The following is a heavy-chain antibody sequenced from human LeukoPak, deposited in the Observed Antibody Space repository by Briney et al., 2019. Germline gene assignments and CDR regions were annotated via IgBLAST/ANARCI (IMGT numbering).Heavy chain of an antibody. Sequence: SQTLSLTCAISGDSVSSNSAAWNWIRQSPSRGLEWLGRTYYRSKWYNDYAVSVKSRITISPDTSKNQFFLKLSSVTAADTAVYYCARLTGMATKRVYYYYYMDVWGKGTTVTISS. CDR2: TYYRSKWYN. CDR3: ARLTGMATKRVYYYYYMDV. D-gene: IGHD5-24*01. J-gene: IGHJ6*03. CDR1: GDSVSSNSAA. V-gene: IGHV6-1*01.